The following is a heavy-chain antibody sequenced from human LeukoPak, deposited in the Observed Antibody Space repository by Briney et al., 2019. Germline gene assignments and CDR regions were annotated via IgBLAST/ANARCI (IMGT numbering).Heavy chain of an antibody. CDR1: GFTFTSHW. CDR2: IFPSGGEI. J-gene: IGHJ4*02. Sequence: GGSLRLSCAASGFTFTSHWMIWVRQPPGKGLEWVSSIFPSGGEIHYADSVRGRFTISRDNSKSTLSLQMNSLRAEDTAIYYCATYRQVLLPFESWGQGTLVTVSS. D-gene: IGHD2-8*02. CDR3: ATYRQVLLPFES. V-gene: IGHV3-23*01.